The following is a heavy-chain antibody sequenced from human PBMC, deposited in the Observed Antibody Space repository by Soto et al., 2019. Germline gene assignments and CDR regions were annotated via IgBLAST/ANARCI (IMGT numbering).Heavy chain of an antibody. CDR3: ARVRVASGWYNSPDY. J-gene: IGHJ4*02. CDR2: INPNSGAT. V-gene: IGHV1-2*02. Sequence: SVKVSCKASGGTFSSYAIRWVRQAPGQGLEWMGWINPNSGATDFAQKFQGRVTMTRDTSISTAYMELSRLRSDDTAMYYCARVRVASGWYNSPDYWGQGTLVTVSS. CDR1: GGTFSSYA. D-gene: IGHD6-19*01.